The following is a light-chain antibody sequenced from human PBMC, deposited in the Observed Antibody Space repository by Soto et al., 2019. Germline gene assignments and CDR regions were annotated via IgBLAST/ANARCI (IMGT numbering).Light chain of an antibody. CDR2: DAS. CDR3: HQYDRSPQT. CDR1: QRVSDTH. J-gene: IGKJ1*01. Sequence: EIVLTQSPGSLSLSPGESATLSCRASQRVSDTHVAWYQQRPGQAPRLLIYDASRRDIGVPDRFSGSGSGTDFNLTISGLEPEDFAVYFCHQYDRSPQTFGQGTKVEIK. V-gene: IGKV3-20*01.